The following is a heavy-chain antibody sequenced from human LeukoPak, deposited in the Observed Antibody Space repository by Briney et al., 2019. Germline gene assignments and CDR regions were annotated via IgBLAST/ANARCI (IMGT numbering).Heavy chain of an antibody. CDR2: INPNSGGT. J-gene: IGHJ4*02. CDR3: ARDRSPVIRVYDFWSGYRWGSDGFSDY. Sequence: ASVKVSCKASGYTFTGYYMHWVRQAPGQGLEWMGWINPNSGGTNYAQKFQGRVTMTRDTSISTAYMELSRLRSDDTAVYYCARDRSPVIRVYDFWSGYRWGSDGFSDYWGQGTLVTVSS. D-gene: IGHD3-3*01. V-gene: IGHV1-2*02. CDR1: GYTFTGYY.